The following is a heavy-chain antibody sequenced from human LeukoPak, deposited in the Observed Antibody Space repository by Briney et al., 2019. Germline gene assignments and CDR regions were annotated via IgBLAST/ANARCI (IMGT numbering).Heavy chain of an antibody. CDR2: IYYSGCT. Sequence: SETLSLTCTVSGGSISSYYWSWIRQPPGKGREWIGYIYYSGCTNYNPSLKSRVTISVDTSKNHFSLKLSSVTAADTAVYYCARAVLGYCSSTSCYPYEDYWGQGTLVTVSS. J-gene: IGHJ4*02. V-gene: IGHV4-59*01. D-gene: IGHD2-2*01. CDR3: ARAVLGYCSSTSCYPYEDY. CDR1: GGSISSYY.